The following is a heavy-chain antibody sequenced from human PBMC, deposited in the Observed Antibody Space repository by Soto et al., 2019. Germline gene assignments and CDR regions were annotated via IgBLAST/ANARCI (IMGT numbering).Heavy chain of an antibody. CDR3: ARDRGYYFDY. J-gene: IGHJ4*02. CDR2: IWYDGSNK. V-gene: IGHV3-33*01. CDR1: GFTFNSYG. Sequence: QVQLVESGGGVVQPGRSLRLSCAASGFTFNSYGFHWVRQAPGKGLEWVAVIWYDGSNKYYADSVEGRFTISRDSSDNTLYLQMNSLRAEDTDVDYCARDRGYYFDYWGQGILVTVSS. D-gene: IGHD3-10*01.